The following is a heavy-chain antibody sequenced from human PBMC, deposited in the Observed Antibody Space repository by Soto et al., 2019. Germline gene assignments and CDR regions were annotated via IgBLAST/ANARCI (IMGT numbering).Heavy chain of an antibody. CDR1: GGSIRSSSYY. D-gene: IGHD6-13*01. J-gene: IGHJ6*02. CDR2: INHSGST. V-gene: IGHV4-39*07. Sequence: SETLSLTCTVSGGSIRSSSYYWSWIRQPPGKGLEWIGEINHSGSTNYNPSLKSRVTISVDTSKNQFSLKLSSVTAADTAVYYCARLTAAGPNYYYYGMDVWGQGTTVTVSS. CDR3: ARLTAAGPNYYYYGMDV.